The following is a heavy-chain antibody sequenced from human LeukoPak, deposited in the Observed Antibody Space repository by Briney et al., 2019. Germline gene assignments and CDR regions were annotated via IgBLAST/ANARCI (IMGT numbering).Heavy chain of an antibody. CDR3: AKHVQDYYDSSGSRSYDY. V-gene: IGHV3-23*01. CDR2: ISGSGGST. Sequence: PGGSLRLSCAASGFSFSSYAMSWVRQAPGKGLEWISAISGSGGSTYYADSVKGRFTISRDNSKNTLYLQMNSLRAEDTAVYYCAKHVQDYYDSSGSRSYDYWGQGTLVTVSS. CDR1: GFSFSSYA. D-gene: IGHD3-22*01. J-gene: IGHJ4*02.